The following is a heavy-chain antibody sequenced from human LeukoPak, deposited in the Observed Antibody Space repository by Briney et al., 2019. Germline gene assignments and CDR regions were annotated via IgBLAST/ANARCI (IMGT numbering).Heavy chain of an antibody. V-gene: IGHV4-34*01. Sequence: SETLSLTCAVYGGSFSGYYWSWIRQPPGKGLEWIGEINHSGSTNYNPSLKSRVTISVDTSKNQFSLKLSSVTAADTAMYYCARHHVGGTYYFDYWGQGTLVTVSS. CDR1: GGSFSGYY. CDR2: INHSGST. CDR3: ARHHVGGTYYFDY. D-gene: IGHD1-7*01. J-gene: IGHJ4*02.